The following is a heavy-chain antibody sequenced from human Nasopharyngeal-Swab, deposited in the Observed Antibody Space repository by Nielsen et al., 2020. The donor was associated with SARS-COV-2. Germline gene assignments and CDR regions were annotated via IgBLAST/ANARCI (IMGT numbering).Heavy chain of an antibody. V-gene: IGHV3-13*01. CDR3: ARGFQYSSSWYGGGFDY. J-gene: IGHJ4*02. Sequence: GGSLRLSCAASGFTFSSYDMHWVRQATGKGLEWVSAIGTAGDTYYPGSMKGRFTISRENAKNSLYLQMNSLRAGDTAVYYCARGFQYSSSWYGGGFDYWGQGTMVTVSS. CDR1: GFTFSSYD. CDR2: IGTAGDT. D-gene: IGHD6-13*01.